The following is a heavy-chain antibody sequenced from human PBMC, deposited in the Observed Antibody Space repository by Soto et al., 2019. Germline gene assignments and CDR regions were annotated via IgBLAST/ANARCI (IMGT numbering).Heavy chain of an antibody. D-gene: IGHD1-7*01. CDR2: TYYRSRWYN. Sequence: SQTLSLTCAISGDSVSSNSAAWNWIRLSPSRGLEWLARTYYRSRWYNDYAVSVRSRITVNPDTSKNQFSLQLTSVTPEDTAVYYCAGTTSHQWYYMDVWAKRTKVTVSS. J-gene: IGHJ6*03. V-gene: IGHV6-1*01. CDR3: AGTTSHQWYYMDV. CDR1: GDSVSSNSAA.